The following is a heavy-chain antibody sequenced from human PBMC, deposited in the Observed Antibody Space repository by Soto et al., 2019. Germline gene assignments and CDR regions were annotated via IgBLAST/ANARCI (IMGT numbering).Heavy chain of an antibody. J-gene: IGHJ4*02. CDR1: GFTFSDYY. CDR2: ISSSSSYT. V-gene: IGHV3-11*06. D-gene: IGHD3-16*01. Sequence: GGSLRLSCAASGFTFSDYYMSWIRQAPGKGLVWVSYISSSSSYTNYADSVKGRFTISRDNAKNSLYLQMNSLRAEDTAVYYCARDHYGTYYFDYWGQGTLVTVSS. CDR3: ARDHYGTYYFDY.